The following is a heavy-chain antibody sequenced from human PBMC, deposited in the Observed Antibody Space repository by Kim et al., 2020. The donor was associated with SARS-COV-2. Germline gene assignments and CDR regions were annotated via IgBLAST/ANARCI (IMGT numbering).Heavy chain of an antibody. V-gene: IGHV3-33*01. CDR2: ICHPGTNK. D-gene: IGHD7-27*01. Sequence: HWLPQPPAKAPECLPVICHPGTNKYYPPSVKRRFTISTDNSKNTLYLQMNSLIAEDTAVYYFAISGTGGYYYYGMDLWG. J-gene: IGHJ6*02. CDR3: AISGTGGYYYYGMDL.